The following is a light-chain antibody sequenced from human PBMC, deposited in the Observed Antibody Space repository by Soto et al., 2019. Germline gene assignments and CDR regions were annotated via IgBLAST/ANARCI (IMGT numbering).Light chain of an antibody. J-gene: IGLJ2*01. V-gene: IGLV1-44*01. CDR1: GSNIGSYT. CDR2: SNN. Sequence: QSVLTQPPSTSGTPGQRVTISCSGSGSNIGSYTVNWYQQGPGTAPKLLIYSNNQRPSGVPDRFSASKSGTSVSLAITGLQSDDEADYYCAAWDDSLNGVVFGGGTKLTVL. CDR3: AAWDDSLNGVV.